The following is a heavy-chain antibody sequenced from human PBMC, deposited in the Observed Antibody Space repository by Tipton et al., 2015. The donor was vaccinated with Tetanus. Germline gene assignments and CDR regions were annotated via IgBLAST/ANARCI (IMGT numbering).Heavy chain of an antibody. CDR3: AREADCSGGSCFSGDFDN. Sequence: CAASGFIFSSYGIHWVRQAPGEGLEWVAVSWYDGTDTYYADAVKGRFTISRDNSKNTLYLQMNSLRAEDTAVYYCAREADCSGGSCFSGDFDNWGQGTQVTVSS. J-gene: IGHJ4*02. V-gene: IGHV3-33*01. CDR1: GFIFSSYG. CDR2: SWYDGTDT. D-gene: IGHD2-15*01.